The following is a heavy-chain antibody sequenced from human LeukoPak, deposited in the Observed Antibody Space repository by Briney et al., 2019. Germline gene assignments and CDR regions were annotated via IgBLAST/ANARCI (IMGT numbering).Heavy chain of an antibody. CDR1: GGTFSSYA. D-gene: IGHD6-13*01. Sequence: ASVKVSCKASGGTFSSYAISWVRQAPGQGLEWMGWINTNTGNPTYAQGFTGRFVFSLDTSVSTAYLQISSLKAEDTAVYYCARIRSPTGYRISDAFDIWGQGTMVTVSS. CDR3: ARIRSPTGYRISDAFDI. CDR2: INTNTGNP. J-gene: IGHJ3*02. V-gene: IGHV7-4-1*02.